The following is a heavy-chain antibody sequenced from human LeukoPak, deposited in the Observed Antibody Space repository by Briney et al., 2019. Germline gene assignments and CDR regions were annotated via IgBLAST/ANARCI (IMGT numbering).Heavy chain of an antibody. CDR2: IYYSGST. CDR3: ARHESGSYLNWFDP. Sequence: PSETLSLTCTVSGGSISSYYWSWIRQPPGKGLEWIGYIYYSGSTNYNPSLKSRVTISVDTSKNQFSLKLGSVTAADTAVYYCARHESGSYLNWFDPWGQGTLVTVSS. V-gene: IGHV4-59*08. J-gene: IGHJ5*02. D-gene: IGHD1-26*01. CDR1: GGSISSYY.